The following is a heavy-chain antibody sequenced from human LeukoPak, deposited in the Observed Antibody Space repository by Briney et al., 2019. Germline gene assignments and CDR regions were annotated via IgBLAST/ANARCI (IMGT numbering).Heavy chain of an antibody. CDR2: ISAYNGNT. CDR1: GYTFTSYG. Sequence: ASVKVSCKASGYTFTSYGISWVRQAPGQGLEWMGWISAYNGNTNYAQKLQGRVTMTTDTSTSTAYMELRSLRSDDTAVYYRARASPNYDFWSGWYYYYYMDVWGKGTTVTVSS. J-gene: IGHJ6*03. D-gene: IGHD3-3*01. V-gene: IGHV1-18*01. CDR3: ARASPNYDFWSGWYYYYYMDV.